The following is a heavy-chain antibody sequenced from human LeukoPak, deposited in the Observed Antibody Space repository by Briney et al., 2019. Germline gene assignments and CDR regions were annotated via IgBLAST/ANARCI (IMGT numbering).Heavy chain of an antibody. V-gene: IGHV3-30*18. Sequence: GRSLGLSCAASGFTFSSYGMHWVRQAPGKGLEWVAVISYDGSNKYYADSVKGRFTISRDKSKNTLYLQMNSLRAEDTAVYYCAKWRTAMDYWGQGTLVTVSS. CDR3: AKWRTAMDY. CDR2: ISYDGSNK. J-gene: IGHJ4*02. D-gene: IGHD2-21*02. CDR1: GFTFSSYG.